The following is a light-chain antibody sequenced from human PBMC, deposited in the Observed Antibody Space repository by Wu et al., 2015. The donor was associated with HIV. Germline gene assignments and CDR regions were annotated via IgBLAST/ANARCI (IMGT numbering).Light chain of an antibody. V-gene: IGKV3-20*01. J-gene: IGKJ4*01. Sequence: EIVLTQSPGTLSLPPGERATLSCRASQSVSSSYLAWYQQKPGQAPRLLIYGASSRATGIPDRFSGSGSGTDFTLTISRLEPEDFAVYYCQQYGSSPRGTFGGGTKVEIK. CDR2: GAS. CDR1: QSVSSSY. CDR3: QQYGSSPRGT.